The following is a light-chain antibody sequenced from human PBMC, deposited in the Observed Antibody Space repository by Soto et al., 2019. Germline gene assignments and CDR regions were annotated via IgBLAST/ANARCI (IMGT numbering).Light chain of an antibody. V-gene: IGKV3-11*01. Sequence: EIVLTQSPATLSLSPGERATLSCRASQSVGSYLAWYQQKPGQAPRLLIYDASNRATGIPARFSGSGSGTDFTLTISSLEPADFAVYYCQQRSNWPPVTFGGGTKVEIK. CDR2: DAS. CDR3: QQRSNWPPVT. CDR1: QSVGSY. J-gene: IGKJ4*01.